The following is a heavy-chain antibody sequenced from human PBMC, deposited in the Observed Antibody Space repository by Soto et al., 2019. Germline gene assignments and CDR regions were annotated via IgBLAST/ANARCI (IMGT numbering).Heavy chain of an antibody. Sequence: SETLSLTCTVSGGSVSSGIYYWSWIRQPPGKGLEWIGYVYYSGSTNYNPSLKSRVTISVDTSKNQFSLKLSSVTAADTAVYYCARERRREVLQNFDYWGQGTLVTVSS. J-gene: IGHJ4*02. CDR2: VYYSGST. D-gene: IGHD2-15*01. CDR1: GGSVSSGIYY. V-gene: IGHV4-61*01. CDR3: ARERRREVLQNFDY.